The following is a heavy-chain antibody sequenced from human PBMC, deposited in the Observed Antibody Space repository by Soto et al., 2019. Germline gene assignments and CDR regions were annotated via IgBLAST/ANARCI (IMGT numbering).Heavy chain of an antibody. CDR3: AKGSGHIMLDY. CDR1: GFTFSNHW. Sequence: EVQLVESGGDLVQFGGSLRLSCAASGFTFSNHWMTWVRQAPGKGLEWVANIKQDGSEKYYVDSVKGRFTISRDNAKNSVSLQMNSLRVEDTAVYYCAKGSGHIMLDYWGQGTLDTVSS. D-gene: IGHD2-15*01. V-gene: IGHV3-7*04. CDR2: IKQDGSEK. J-gene: IGHJ4*02.